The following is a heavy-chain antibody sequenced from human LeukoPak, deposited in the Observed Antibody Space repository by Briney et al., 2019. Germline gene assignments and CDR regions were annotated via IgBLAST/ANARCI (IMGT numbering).Heavy chain of an antibody. V-gene: IGHV1-46*01. CDR3: ARFPRNYDFWSGYYTGLSANNWFDP. D-gene: IGHD3-3*01. J-gene: IGHJ5*02. CDR2: INTSGGST. CDR1: GYTFTTYY. Sequence: ASVKVSCKASGYTFTTYYIHWVRQAPGQGLEWMGIINTSGGSTSYAQKFQGRVTMTRDTSISTAYMELSRLRSDDTAVYYCARFPRNYDFWSGYYTGLSANNWFDPWGQGTLVTVSS.